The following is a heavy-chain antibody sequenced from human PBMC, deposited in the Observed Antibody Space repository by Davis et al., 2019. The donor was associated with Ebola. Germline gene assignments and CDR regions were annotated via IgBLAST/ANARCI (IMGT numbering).Heavy chain of an antibody. CDR2: INQDGSVT. V-gene: IGHV3-7*01. Sequence: PGGSLRLSCAASGFTFSSYWMTWVRQAPGKGLEWVANINQDGSVTNYVDSVKGRFTISRDNAKNLMYLQLNGLRGEDTAVYYCASLHDSGYVSDYWGQGTLVTVSS. CDR1: GFTFSSYW. J-gene: IGHJ4*02. CDR3: ASLHDSGYVSDY. D-gene: IGHD5-12*01.